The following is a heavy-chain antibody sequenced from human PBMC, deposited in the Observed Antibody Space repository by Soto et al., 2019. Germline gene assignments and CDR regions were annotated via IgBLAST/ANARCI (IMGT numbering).Heavy chain of an antibody. V-gene: IGHV1-46*01. Sequence: ASVKVSCKASGHTFTSYYMHWVRQAPGQGLEWMGVINPSGGSTSYAQKFQGRVTMTRDTSTSTVYMELSSLRSEDTAVYYCAREQLTHYYYYYGMDVWGQGTTVTVSS. CDR3: AREQLTHYYYYYGMDV. D-gene: IGHD6-13*01. CDR2: INPSGGST. J-gene: IGHJ6*02. CDR1: GHTFTSYY.